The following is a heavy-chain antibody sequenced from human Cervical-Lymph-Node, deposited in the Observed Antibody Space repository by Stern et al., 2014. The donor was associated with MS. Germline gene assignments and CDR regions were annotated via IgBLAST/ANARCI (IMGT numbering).Heavy chain of an antibody. V-gene: IGHV3-33*01. J-gene: IGHJ4*02. CDR1: GFTFSSYG. CDR3: ARGPPYYFDY. Sequence: VQLEESGGGVVQPGRSLRLSCAASGFTFSSYGMHWVRQAPGKGLEWVAVIWYDGSNKSYAASVKGRSTISRDISKNTLYLQMNSLRAEDTAVYYCARGPPYYFDYWGQGTLVTVSS. CDR2: IWYDGSNK.